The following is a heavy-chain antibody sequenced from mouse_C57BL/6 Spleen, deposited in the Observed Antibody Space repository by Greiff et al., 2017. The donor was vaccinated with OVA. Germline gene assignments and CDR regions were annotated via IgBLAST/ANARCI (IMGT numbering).Heavy chain of an antibody. CDR2: INPNNGGT. CDR3: ARKKLGPDYFDY. J-gene: IGHJ2*01. V-gene: IGHV1-18*01. Sequence: VQLKQSGPELVKPGASVKIPCKASGYTFTDYNMDWVKQSHGKSLEWIGDINPNNGGTIYNQKFKGKATLTVDKSSSTAYMELRSLTSEDTAVYYCARKKLGPDYFDYWGQGTTLTVSS. CDR1: GYTFTDYN. D-gene: IGHD4-1*01.